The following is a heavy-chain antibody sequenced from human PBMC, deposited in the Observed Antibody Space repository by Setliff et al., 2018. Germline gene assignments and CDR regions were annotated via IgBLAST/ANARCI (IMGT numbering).Heavy chain of an antibody. V-gene: IGHV3-30*02. D-gene: IGHD3-3*02. J-gene: IGHJ6*03. CDR1: GFIFGSFG. Sequence: GGSLRLSCAASGFIFGSFGMYWVRQAPGKGLEWVSFIRYDATKKYYADILEGRFTISRDNSRNTMYLQMNSLRGEDTAVYYCARDRIGPFLSYMDGWGKGTTVTVSS. CDR2: IRYDATKK. CDR3: ARDRIGPFLSYMDG.